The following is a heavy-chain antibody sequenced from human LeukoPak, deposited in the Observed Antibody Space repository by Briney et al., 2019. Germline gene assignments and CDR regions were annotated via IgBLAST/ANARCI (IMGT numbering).Heavy chain of an antibody. CDR3: ARYYDSSGYSSEYFQH. D-gene: IGHD3-22*01. Sequence: ASVKVSCKASGYTFTGYYIHWVRQAPGQGLEWMGRINPNSGGTDYAQKFQGRVTMTMDTSISTAYMELSRLRSDDTAVYYCARYYDSSGYSSEYFQHWGQGTLVTVSS. J-gene: IGHJ1*01. CDR2: INPNSGGT. V-gene: IGHV1-2*06. CDR1: GYTFTGYY.